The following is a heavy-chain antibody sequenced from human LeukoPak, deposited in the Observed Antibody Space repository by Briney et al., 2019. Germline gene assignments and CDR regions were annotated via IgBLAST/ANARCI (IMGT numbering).Heavy chain of an antibody. Sequence: ASVKVSFKASGYTFTSYGISWVRQAPGHGLEWMGWISAYNGNTNYAQKLQGRVTMTTGTSTSTAYMELRSLRSDDTAVCYCARGLFDYYGSGSYYNYFDYWGQGTLVTVSS. D-gene: IGHD3-10*01. V-gene: IGHV1-18*01. J-gene: IGHJ4*02. CDR1: GYTFTSYG. CDR2: ISAYNGNT. CDR3: ARGLFDYYGSGSYYNYFDY.